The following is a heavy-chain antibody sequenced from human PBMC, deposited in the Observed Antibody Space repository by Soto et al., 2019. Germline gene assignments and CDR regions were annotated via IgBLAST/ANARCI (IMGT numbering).Heavy chain of an antibody. CDR1: GFTFSSYG. J-gene: IGHJ6*02. Sequence: GGSLRLSCAASGFTFSSYGMHWVRQAPGKGLEWVAVISYDGSNKYYADSVKGRFTISRDNSKNTLYLQMNSLRAEDTAVYYCAKDRGSPLGYCSGGSCYSGPWGYYYYYGMDVWGQGTTVTVSS. CDR2: ISYDGSNK. V-gene: IGHV3-30*18. D-gene: IGHD2-15*01. CDR3: AKDRGSPLGYCSGGSCYSGPWGYYYYYGMDV.